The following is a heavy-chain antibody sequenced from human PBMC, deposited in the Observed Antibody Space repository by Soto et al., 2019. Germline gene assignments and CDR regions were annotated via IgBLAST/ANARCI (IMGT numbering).Heavy chain of an antibody. CDR3: ARHDRMVARYYYYGMDV. CDR2: IYYSGST. D-gene: IGHD2-15*01. J-gene: IGHJ6*02. V-gene: IGHV4-39*01. CDR1: GVSISSSSYY. Sequence: QLQLQESGPGLVKPSETLSLTCTVSGVSISSSSYYLGWSRQPPGKGLEWIGSIYYSGSTYYNPSLMSRDTISVDTSKNQFSRKLNAVTAADTAVYYCARHDRMVARYYYYGMDVLGQGTKVTVSS.